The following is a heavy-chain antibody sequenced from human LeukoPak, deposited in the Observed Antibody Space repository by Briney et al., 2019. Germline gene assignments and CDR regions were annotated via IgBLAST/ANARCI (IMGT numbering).Heavy chain of an antibody. CDR1: GFTFSSYA. CDR2: VSGSAGTT. J-gene: IGHJ4*02. D-gene: IGHD2-2*01. Sequence: GGSLRLSCAASGFTFSSYAMSWVRQARGKGLEWVSAVSGSAGTTYYADPVKGRFTISRDNSKNTLYLQMKSLRAEDTALYYCARTPLVRYFDYWGQGTLVTVSS. CDR3: ARTPLVRYFDY. V-gene: IGHV3-23*01.